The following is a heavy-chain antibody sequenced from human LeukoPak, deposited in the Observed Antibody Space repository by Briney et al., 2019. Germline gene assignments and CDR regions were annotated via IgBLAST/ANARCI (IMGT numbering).Heavy chain of an antibody. CDR2: IYHSGST. V-gene: IGHV4-38-2*02. CDR3: ARGDRSSPGHSYAD. J-gene: IGHJ4*02. Sequence: SETLSLTCTVSGYSISSGYYWGWIRQPPGKGLEWIGSIYHSGSTYYNPSLKSRVTISVDTSKNQFSLKLSSVTAADTAVYYCARGDRSSPGHSYADWGQGTLVTVSS. CDR1: GYSISSGYY. D-gene: IGHD5-18*01.